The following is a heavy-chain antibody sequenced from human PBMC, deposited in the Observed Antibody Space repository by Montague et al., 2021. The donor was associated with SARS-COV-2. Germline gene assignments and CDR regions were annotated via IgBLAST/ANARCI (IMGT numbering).Heavy chain of an antibody. J-gene: IGHJ6*02. Sequence: LVKPTQTLTLTCTVSGGSISSSSYYWGWIRQPPGKGLEWIGYIYYSGSTYYNPSLKSRVTISVDTSKNQFSLKLSSVTAADTAVYYCARQPTRGITIFGVVTDYGMDVWGQGTTVTVSS. V-gene: IGHV4-39*01. D-gene: IGHD3-3*01. CDR1: GGSISSSSYY. CDR2: IYYSGST. CDR3: ARQPTRGITIFGVVTDYGMDV.